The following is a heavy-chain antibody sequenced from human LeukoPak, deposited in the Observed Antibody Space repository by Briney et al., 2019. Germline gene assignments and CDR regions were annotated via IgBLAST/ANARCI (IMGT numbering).Heavy chain of an antibody. CDR3: ARHSDFWSGGGDFDY. CDR2: IYYSGST. V-gene: IGHV4-59*01. CDR1: GGSISSYY. J-gene: IGHJ4*02. Sequence: PSETLSLTCTVSGGSISSYYWSWIRQPPGKGLEWIGYIYYSGSTNYNLSLKSRVTISVDTSKNQFSLKLSSVTAADTAVYYCARHSDFWSGGGDFDYWGQGTLVTVSS. D-gene: IGHD3-3*01.